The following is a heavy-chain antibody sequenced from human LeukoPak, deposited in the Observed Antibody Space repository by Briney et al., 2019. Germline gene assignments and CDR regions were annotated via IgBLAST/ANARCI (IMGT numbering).Heavy chain of an antibody. CDR3: ARLAYGSGSYYGDNWFDP. V-gene: IGHV4-59*01. CDR1: GGSISSYY. CDR2: IYYSGST. D-gene: IGHD3-10*01. Sequence: SETLSLTCTVSGGSISSYYWSWIRQPPGKGLEWIGYIYYSGSTNYNPSPKSRVTISVDTSKNQFSLKLSSVTAADTAVYYCARLAYGSGSYYGDNWFDPWGQGTLVTVSS. J-gene: IGHJ5*02.